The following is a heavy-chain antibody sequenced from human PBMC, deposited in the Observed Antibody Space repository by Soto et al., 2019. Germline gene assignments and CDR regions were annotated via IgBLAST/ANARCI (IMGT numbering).Heavy chain of an antibody. V-gene: IGHV1-69*12. D-gene: IGHD6-13*01. CDR3: ASSRKDYYYYGMDV. CDR2: IIPIFGTP. J-gene: IGHJ6*02. CDR1: GGTFSSYA. Sequence: QVQLVQSGAEVKKPGSSVKVSCKASGGTFSSYAISWVRQAPGQGLEWMGGIIPIFGTPNYAQKFQGRVTLXAXEXXSTAYMELSSLRSEDTAVYYCASSRKDYYYYGMDVWGQGTTVTVSS.